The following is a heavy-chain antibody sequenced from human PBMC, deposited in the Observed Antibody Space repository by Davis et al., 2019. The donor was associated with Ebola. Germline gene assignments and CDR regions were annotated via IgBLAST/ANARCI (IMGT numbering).Heavy chain of an antibody. V-gene: IGHV4-59*08. CDR3: ARQVSLAAAGTGFDY. J-gene: IGHJ4*02. D-gene: IGHD6-13*01. Sequence: MPSETLSLTCTVSGGSISSYYWSWIRQPPGKGLEWIGYIYYSGRINYNPSLKSRVIILVDTSKNQFSLKLSSVTAADTAVYYCARQVSLAAAGTGFDYWGQGTLVTVSS. CDR1: GGSISSYY. CDR2: IYYSGRI.